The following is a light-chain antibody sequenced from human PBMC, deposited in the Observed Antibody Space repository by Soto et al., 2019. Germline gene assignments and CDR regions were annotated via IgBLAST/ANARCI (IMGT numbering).Light chain of an antibody. V-gene: IGKV2-28*01. CDR2: LGS. CDR3: MQGLQTPWT. CDR1: QSLLHSNGYNY. J-gene: IGKJ1*01. Sequence: VMTQSPLSLPVTPGEPASISCRSSQSLLHSNGYNYLDWYLQKPGQSPQLLIYLGSNRASGVPDRVSGSGSGTDFTLKISRVEAEDVGVYYCMQGLQTPWTFGQGTKVEIK.